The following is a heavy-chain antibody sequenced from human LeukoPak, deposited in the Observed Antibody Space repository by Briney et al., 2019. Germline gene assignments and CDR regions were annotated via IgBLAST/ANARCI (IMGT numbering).Heavy chain of an antibody. V-gene: IGHV4-59*08. CDR3: ARQGSSGWYIGAFDI. CDR1: GGSISSYY. Sequence: PSETLSLTCPVSGGSISSYYWSWIRQPPGKGLEWIGHVYYSGSTNYSPSLKSRVTISVDTSKNQFSLKLGSVTAADTAVYYCARQGSSGWYIGAFDIWGQGTMVTVSS. CDR2: VYYSGST. J-gene: IGHJ3*02. D-gene: IGHD6-19*01.